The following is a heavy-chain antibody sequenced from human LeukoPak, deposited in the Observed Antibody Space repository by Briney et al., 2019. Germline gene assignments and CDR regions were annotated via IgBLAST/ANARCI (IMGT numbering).Heavy chain of an antibody. CDR1: GFTFSSYA. V-gene: IGHV3-23*01. CDR2: ISGSGGST. Sequence: GSLRLSCAASGFTFSSYARSWVRQAPGKGLEWVSAISGSGGSTYYADSAKGRFTISRDNSKTTLSLQMNSLRAEDTAVYSCAKDPWILTERAGYYFDYWGQGTLVTVSS. CDR3: AKDPWILTERAGYYFDY. D-gene: IGHD3-9*01. J-gene: IGHJ4*02.